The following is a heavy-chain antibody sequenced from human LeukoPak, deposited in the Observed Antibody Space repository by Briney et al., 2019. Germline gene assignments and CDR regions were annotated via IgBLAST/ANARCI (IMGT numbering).Heavy chain of an antibody. D-gene: IGHD3-22*01. CDR3: ARDLWDFSSGYYWFDP. Sequence: ASVKVSCKASGYTFTSYYMHWVRQAPGQGLEWMGIINPSGGSTSYAQKFQGRVTMTRDTSTSTVYMELSSLRSEDTAVYYCARDLWDFSSGYYWFDPWGQGTLVTVSS. V-gene: IGHV1-46*01. CDR2: INPSGGST. J-gene: IGHJ5*02. CDR1: GYTFTSYY.